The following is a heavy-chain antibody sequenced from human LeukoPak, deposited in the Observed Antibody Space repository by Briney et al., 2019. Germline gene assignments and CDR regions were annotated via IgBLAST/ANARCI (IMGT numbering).Heavy chain of an antibody. CDR1: GGSISGWY. CDR3: ARETSLAGFASGLGFNY. D-gene: IGHD6-19*01. CDR2: IYGSGYT. J-gene: IGHJ4*02. V-gene: IGHV4-59*01. Sequence: SETLSLTCTVSGGSISGWYWSWIRQPPGKGLEWIGYIYGSGYTNYNPSLKSRVTMSIDTSKNHFSLKLTSVTAADTATYYCARETSLAGFASGLGFNYWGQGILVTVSS.